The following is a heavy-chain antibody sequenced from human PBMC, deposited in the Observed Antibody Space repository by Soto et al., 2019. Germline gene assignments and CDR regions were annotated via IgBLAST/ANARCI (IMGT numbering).Heavy chain of an antibody. CDR2: IIPIFGTA. V-gene: IGHV1-69*01. J-gene: IGHJ3*02. Sequence: QVQLVQSGAEVKKPGSSVKVSCKASGGTFSSYAISWVRQAPGQGLEWMGGIIPIFGTANYAQKFQGRVTISADESRGTGYMAVSSLRSEVTAVYYCARGAGSSGYFHAFDIWGQGTMVTVSS. CDR3: ARGAGSSGYFHAFDI. D-gene: IGHD3-22*01. CDR1: GGTFSSYA.